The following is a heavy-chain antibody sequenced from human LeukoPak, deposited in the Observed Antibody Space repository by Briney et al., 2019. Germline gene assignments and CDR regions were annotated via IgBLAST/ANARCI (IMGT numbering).Heavy chain of an antibody. CDR1: GFTFSSYA. CDR2: ISDSGGST. J-gene: IGHJ4*02. V-gene: IGHV3-23*01. D-gene: IGHD1/OR15-1a*01. Sequence: PGGSLRLSCAASGFTFSSYAMSWVRQAPGKGLEWVSTISDSGGSTYYSDSVKGRFTISRDNSKNTLYLQMNSLRAEDTAVYYCAKGNWYKLEVFDYWAREPWSPSPQ. CDR3: AKGNWYKLEVFDY.